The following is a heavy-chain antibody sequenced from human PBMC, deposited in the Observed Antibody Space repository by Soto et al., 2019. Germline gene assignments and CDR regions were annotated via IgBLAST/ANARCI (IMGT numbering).Heavy chain of an antibody. Sequence: PSETLSLTCTVSGGSISSSSYYWGWIRQPPGKGLEWIGSIYYSGSTYYNPSLKSRVTISVDTSKNQFSLKLSSVTAADTAVYYCARSAHAFDIWGQGTMVTVSS. CDR2: IYYSGST. CDR1: GGSISSSSYY. V-gene: IGHV4-39*01. J-gene: IGHJ3*02. CDR3: ARSAHAFDI.